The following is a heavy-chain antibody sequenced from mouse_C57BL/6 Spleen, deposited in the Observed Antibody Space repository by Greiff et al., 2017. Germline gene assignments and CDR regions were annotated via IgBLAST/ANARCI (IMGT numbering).Heavy chain of an antibody. CDR2: IDPSDSYT. CDR3: ARVADYGSMLAMGG. J-gene: IGHJ4*01. Sequence: QVQLQQPGAELVMPGASVKLSCKASGYTFTSYWMHWVKQRPGQGLEWIGEIDPSDSYTNYNQKFKGKSTLTVDKSSSTAYMQLSSLTSEDSAVYYCARVADYGSMLAMGGWGEGTSATV. CDR1: GYTFTSYW. V-gene: IGHV1-69*01. D-gene: IGHD1-1*01.